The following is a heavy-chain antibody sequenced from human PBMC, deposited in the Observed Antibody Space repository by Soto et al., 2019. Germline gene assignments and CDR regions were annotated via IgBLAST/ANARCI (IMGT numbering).Heavy chain of an antibody. CDR3: ARLQLGGDRMLNWFDP. CDR2: INVYNGDR. D-gene: IGHD2-21*02. CDR1: GYIFTKYG. V-gene: IGHV1-18*01. J-gene: IGHJ5*02. Sequence: ASVKVSCKAQGYIFTKYGIGWVRQAPGHGLEWMGLINVYNGDRKVAQKFQDRVSMTTDTATDAAYMELKSLRSGDTAVYYCARLQLGGDRMLNWFDPWGQGTLVTVSS.